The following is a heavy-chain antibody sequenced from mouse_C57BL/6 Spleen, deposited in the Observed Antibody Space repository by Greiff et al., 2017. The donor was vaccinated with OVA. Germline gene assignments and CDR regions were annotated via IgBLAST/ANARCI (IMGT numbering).Heavy chain of an antibody. Sequence: EVQVVESEGGLVQPGSSMKLSCTASGFTFSDYYMAWVRQVPEKGLEWVANINYDGSSTYYLDSLKSRFIISRDNAKNILYLQMSSLKSEDTATYYCARDSDGYYSLWYFDVWGTGTTVTVSS. V-gene: IGHV5-16*01. CDR1: GFTFSDYY. CDR2: INYDGSST. D-gene: IGHD2-3*01. CDR3: ARDSDGYYSLWYFDV. J-gene: IGHJ1*03.